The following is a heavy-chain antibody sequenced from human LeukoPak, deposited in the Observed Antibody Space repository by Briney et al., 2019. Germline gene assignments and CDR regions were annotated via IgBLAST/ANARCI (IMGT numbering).Heavy chain of an antibody. CDR3: ARVPLLYYDFWSGYFVDGMDV. CDR2: IIPIFGTA. V-gene: IGHV1-69*13. CDR1: GGTFSSYA. D-gene: IGHD3-3*01. Sequence: ASVKVSCKASGGTFSSYAISWVRQAPGQGLEWMGGIIPIFGTANYAQKFQGRVTITADESTSTAYMELRSLRSDDTAVYYCARVPLLYYDFWSGYFVDGMDVWGQGTTVTVSS. J-gene: IGHJ6*02.